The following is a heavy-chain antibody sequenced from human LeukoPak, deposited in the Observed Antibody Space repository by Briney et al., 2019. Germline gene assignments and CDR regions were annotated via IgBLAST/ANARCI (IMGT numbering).Heavy chain of an antibody. CDR1: GYSFTSFG. D-gene: IGHD5-18*01. J-gene: IGHJ4*02. V-gene: IGHV1-18*01. CDR3: VRDLGVDTSMIFFDY. CDR2: ISAYNGNT. Sequence: VASVKVSCKASGYSFTSFGISWVRQAPGQGLEWMGWISAYNGNTNYVQKFQGRVTMTTDISTSTAYMELRSLRSDDTAVFYCVRDLGVDTSMIFFDYWGQGTLVTVSS.